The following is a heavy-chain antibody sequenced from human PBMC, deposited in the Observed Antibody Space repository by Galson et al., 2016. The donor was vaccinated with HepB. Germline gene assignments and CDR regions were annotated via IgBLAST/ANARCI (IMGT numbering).Heavy chain of an antibody. D-gene: IGHD3-10*01. CDR2: IYYDGNKK. Sequence: SLRLSCAASGFDFKIFAIHWVRQAPGKGLEWVAVIYYDGNKKYYADSVKGRFTISRDNSRNTLFLQMNSLRAEDTAVYFCARDLLVGEFPYAIDVWGQGTAVPGSS. CDR1: GFDFKIFA. J-gene: IGHJ6*01. V-gene: IGHV3-33*01. CDR3: ARDLLVGEFPYAIDV.